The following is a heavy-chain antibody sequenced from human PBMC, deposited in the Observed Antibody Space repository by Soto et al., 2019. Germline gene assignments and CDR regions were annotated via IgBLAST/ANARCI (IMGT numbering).Heavy chain of an antibody. J-gene: IGHJ6*02. D-gene: IGHD3-22*01. V-gene: IGHV1-69*12. Sequence: QVQLVQSGAEVKKPGSSVKVSCKASGGTFSSYAISWVRQAPGQGLEWMGGIIPIFDTADYAQKFQGRVTITADESTNTAYMELSSLRSEDTAVYYCAGHSSGVPSYYYGMDVWGQGTTVTVSS. CDR3: AGHSSGVPSYYYGMDV. CDR1: GGTFSSYA. CDR2: IIPIFDTA.